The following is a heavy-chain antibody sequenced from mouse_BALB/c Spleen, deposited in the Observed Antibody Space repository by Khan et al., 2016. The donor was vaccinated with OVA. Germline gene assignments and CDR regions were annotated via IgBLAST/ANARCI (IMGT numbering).Heavy chain of an antibody. J-gene: IGHJ4*01. CDR3: ARRLVDYSWMDY. CDR2: ISSGGHYT. D-gene: IGHD2-13*01. Sequence: EVELVVSGGGVVKPGGSLKLSCSASGFTFSSFAMSWVRQTPEKRLEWVTTISSGGHYTFYPASVKGRFTISRDNARNTLYLQMSSLRSEDTAMYYGARRLVDYSWMDYWGQGTSVTVSS. V-gene: IGHV5-9-3*01. CDR1: GFTFSSFA.